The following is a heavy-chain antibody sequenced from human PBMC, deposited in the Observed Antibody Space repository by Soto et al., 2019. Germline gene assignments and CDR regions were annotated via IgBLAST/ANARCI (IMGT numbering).Heavy chain of an antibody. V-gene: IGHV1-18*01. Sequence: QVQLVQSGPEVKKPGASVKVSCKTSGYTFTSYGIRWVRQAPGQGLEWMGWISTDKGKTNYAQRFQGRVTMTTDTSTITAYMELRSLRSDDTAVYYCATRSPAFDYWGQGTLVTVSS. J-gene: IGHJ4*02. CDR1: GYTFTSYG. CDR3: ATRSPAFDY. CDR2: ISTDKGKT.